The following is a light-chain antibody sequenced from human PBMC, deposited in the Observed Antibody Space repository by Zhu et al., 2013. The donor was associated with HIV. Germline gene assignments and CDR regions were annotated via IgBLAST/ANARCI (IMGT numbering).Light chain of an antibody. CDR2: GAS. V-gene: IGKV3-20*01. CDR3: QQYGSSSYT. CDR1: QSVSSSY. J-gene: IGKJ2*01. Sequence: EIVLTQSPGTLSLSPGERATLSCRASQSVSSSYLAWYQQKPGQAPRLLIYGASSRATGIPDRFSGSGSGTDFTLTISRLEPEDFAVYYCQQYGSSSYTFGQGTKPGDQT.